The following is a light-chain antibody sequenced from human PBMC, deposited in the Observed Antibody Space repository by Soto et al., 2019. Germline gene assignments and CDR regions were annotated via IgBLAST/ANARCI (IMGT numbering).Light chain of an antibody. Sequence: DIQMTQSPSSLSASVGDRVTITCRASQSISSYLNWYQQKPGKAPKLLIYAASSLQSGVPSRFSGSGSGTDFTLTISSLQPEDFATYYCQQANSFPPLFTFGPGTKVDIK. V-gene: IGKV1-39*01. J-gene: IGKJ3*01. CDR1: QSISSY. CDR3: QQANSFPPLFT. CDR2: AAS.